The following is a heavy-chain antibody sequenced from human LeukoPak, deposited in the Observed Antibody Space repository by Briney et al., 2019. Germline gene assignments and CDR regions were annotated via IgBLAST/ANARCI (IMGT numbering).Heavy chain of an antibody. J-gene: IGHJ6*03. Sequence: ASVKVSCKASGYTFTSYGISWVRQAPGQGLEWMGWISAYNGNTNYAQKLQGRVTMTTDTSTSTAYMELRSLRSDDTAVYYCARKVVPDRYYYYYYMDVWGKGTTVTVSS. D-gene: IGHD2-2*01. CDR1: GYTFTSYG. CDR3: ARKVVPDRYYYYYYMDV. V-gene: IGHV1-18*01. CDR2: ISAYNGNT.